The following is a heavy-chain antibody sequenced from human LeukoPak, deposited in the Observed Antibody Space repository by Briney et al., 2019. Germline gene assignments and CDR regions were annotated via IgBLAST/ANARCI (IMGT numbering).Heavy chain of an antibody. CDR1: GYTFTSYY. CDR2: INPSGGST. J-gene: IGHJ3*02. D-gene: IGHD2-2*01. V-gene: IGHV1-46*01. CDR3: ARAPRGRYCSSTSCPTDAFDI. Sequence: EASVKVSCKASGYTFTSYYMHWVRQAPGRGLEWMGIINPSGGSTSYAQKFQGRVTMTRDMSTSTVYMELSSLRSEDTAVYYCARAPRGRYCSSTSCPTDAFDIWGQGTMITVSS.